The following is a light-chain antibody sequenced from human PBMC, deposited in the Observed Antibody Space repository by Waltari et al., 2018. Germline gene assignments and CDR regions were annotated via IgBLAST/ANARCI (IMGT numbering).Light chain of an antibody. V-gene: IGKV3-20*01. J-gene: IGKJ1*01. CDR1: QSISRF. CDR3: QKYGSLPAT. CDR2: DAS. Sequence: EIMLTQSPGTLSLSPGERATLSCRASQSISRFLAWYQQKPGQAPRLLMYDASTRATGIPDRFSGSGSGTDFSLTINRLEPEDIAVYYCQKYGSLPATFGQGTKVEIK.